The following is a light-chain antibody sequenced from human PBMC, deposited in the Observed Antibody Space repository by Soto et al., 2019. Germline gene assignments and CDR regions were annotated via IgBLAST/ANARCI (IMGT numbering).Light chain of an antibody. V-gene: IGKV1-12*01. CDR2: EAT. J-gene: IGKJ5*01. CDR1: QSISTW. CDR3: QQAKSFPLT. Sequence: IQMTQSPSTLSASVGDRVTITCRASQSISTWLAWYQQKPGKAPRLLIYEATNLQSGVPPRFSGSGSGTNFTLTITSLQPEDSATYFCQQAKSFPLTFGQGTRLEIK.